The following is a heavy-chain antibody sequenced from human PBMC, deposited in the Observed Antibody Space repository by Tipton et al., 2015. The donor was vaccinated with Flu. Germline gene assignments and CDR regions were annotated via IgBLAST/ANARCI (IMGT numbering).Heavy chain of an antibody. V-gene: IGHV3-9*01. CDR2: ISWNSLNI. CDR1: GFTFDDYA. J-gene: IGHJ6*02. Sequence: SLRLSCAVSGFTFDDYAMHWIRQAPGKGLEWVSGISWNSLNIKYADSVKGRFTISRDNAKNSLYSQMNSLKTEDTALYFCAKDMQSSPWGYGMDVWGQGTTVTVSS. CDR3: AKDMQSSPWGYGMDV. D-gene: IGHD6-19*01.